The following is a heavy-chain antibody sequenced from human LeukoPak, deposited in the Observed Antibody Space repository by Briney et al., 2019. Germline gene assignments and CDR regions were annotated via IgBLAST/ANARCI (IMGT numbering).Heavy chain of an antibody. J-gene: IGHJ5*02. V-gene: IGHV1-2*02. CDR1: GYTFTGYC. D-gene: IGHD5-18*01. CDR3: AREVLVYTAKVGFDP. Sequence: GASVKVSCKASGYTFTGYCIHWVRQAPGQGLEWMGWINPNSGTTNYPQKFQGRVTMTRDTSINTAYMELFSLRPDDTAVYYCAREVLVYTAKVGFDPWGQGTLVTVSS. CDR2: INPNSGTT.